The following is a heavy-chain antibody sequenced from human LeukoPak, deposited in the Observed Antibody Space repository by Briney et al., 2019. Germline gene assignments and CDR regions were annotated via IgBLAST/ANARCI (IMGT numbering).Heavy chain of an antibody. CDR2: ILSSVGT. Sequence: SETLSLTCTVSSGSLNNYYLSWIRQTPGKGLEWIGYILSSVGTNYNPSVKSRVTISVDTSKNQISLKLSSVTAADTAVYYCARTNEVSETAFDIWGQGTMVIVSS. J-gene: IGHJ3*02. CDR1: SGSLNNYY. D-gene: IGHD1-1*01. V-gene: IGHV4-59*01. CDR3: ARTNEVSETAFDI.